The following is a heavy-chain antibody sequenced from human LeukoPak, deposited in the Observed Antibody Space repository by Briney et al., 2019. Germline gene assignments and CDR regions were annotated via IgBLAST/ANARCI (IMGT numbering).Heavy chain of an antibody. CDR3: ARTGAVAAQKRSYFDY. CDR2: IYYSGST. V-gene: IGHV4-31*03. CDR1: GGSISSGGYY. D-gene: IGHD6-19*01. Sequence: KASENLSLTCTVSGGSISSGGYYWSWIRQHPGKGLEWIGYIYYSGSTYYNPSLKSRVTISVDTSKNQFSLKLSSVTAADTAVHYCARTGAVAAQKRSYFDYWGQGTLVTVSS. J-gene: IGHJ4*02.